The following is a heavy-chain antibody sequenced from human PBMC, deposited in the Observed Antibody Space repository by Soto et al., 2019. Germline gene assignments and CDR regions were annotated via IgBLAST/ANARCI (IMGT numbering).Heavy chain of an antibody. CDR3: ARYPDSRDPGPYYYCGMDV. CDR1: GFTFSSYS. D-gene: IGHD4-17*01. V-gene: IGHV3-21*01. CDR2: ISISSSYI. J-gene: IGHJ6*02. Sequence: EGSLSLSCAASGFTFSSYSMNWVRQAPGKGLEWVSSISISSSYIYYADSVKGRFTISRDNAKNSLYLQMNSLRAEDTAVYYCARYPDSRDPGPYYYCGMDVWGQGTRVSVSS.